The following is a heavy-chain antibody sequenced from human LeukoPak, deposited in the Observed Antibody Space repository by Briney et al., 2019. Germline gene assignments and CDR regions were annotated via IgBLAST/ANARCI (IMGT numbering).Heavy chain of an antibody. V-gene: IGHV4-34*01. CDR1: GGSFSGYY. J-gene: IGHJ4*02. D-gene: IGHD6-13*01. CDR3: ARRERQLVNFDY. Sequence: TSETLSLTCAVYGGSFSGYYWSWIRQPPGKGLEWIGEINHSGSTNYNPSLKSRVTISVDTSKNQFSLKLSSVTAADTAVYYCARRERQLVNFDYWGQGTLVTVSS. CDR2: INHSGST.